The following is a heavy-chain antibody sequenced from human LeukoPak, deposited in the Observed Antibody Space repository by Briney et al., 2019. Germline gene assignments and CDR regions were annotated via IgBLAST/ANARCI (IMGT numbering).Heavy chain of an antibody. CDR3: ARDTYHYESSGYPDY. V-gene: IGHV1-69*04. Sequence: ASVKVSCKASGGTFTSYAISWVGQAPGQGLEWMGRIIPILGIANNAQKFQGRVTITADKSTSTAYMVLSSLRSEDTAVYYCARDTYHYESSGYPDYWGQGTLVTVSS. D-gene: IGHD3-22*01. CDR1: GGTFTSYA. CDR2: IIPILGIA. J-gene: IGHJ4*02.